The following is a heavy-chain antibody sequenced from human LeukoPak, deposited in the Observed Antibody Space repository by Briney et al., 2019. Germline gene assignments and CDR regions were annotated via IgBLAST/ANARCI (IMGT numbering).Heavy chain of an antibody. J-gene: IGHJ6*02. Sequence: GGSLRLSCAASGFTFSSYRMHWVRQAPGKGLVWVSRINSDGSSSSYADSVKGRFTIYRDNAKNTLYLQMNSLRAEDTAVYYCARQGGTYYYGMDVWGQGTTVTVSS. V-gene: IGHV3-74*01. CDR2: INSDGSSS. CDR3: ARQGGTYYYGMDV. CDR1: GFTFSSYR. D-gene: IGHD1-26*01.